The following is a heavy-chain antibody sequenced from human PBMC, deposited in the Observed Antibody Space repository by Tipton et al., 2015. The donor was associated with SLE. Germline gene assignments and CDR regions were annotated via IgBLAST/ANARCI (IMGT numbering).Heavy chain of an antibody. J-gene: IGHJ5*02. Sequence: TLSLTCAVSGGSISSGGYSWSWIRQPPGKGLEWIGYIYHSGSTYYNPSLKSRVTISVDRSKNQFSLKLSSVTAAVTAVYYCALAAGRANKFDPWGQGTLVTVSS. D-gene: IGHD6-13*01. CDR1: GGSISSGGYS. CDR2: IYHSGST. CDR3: ALAAGRANKFDP. V-gene: IGHV4-30-2*01.